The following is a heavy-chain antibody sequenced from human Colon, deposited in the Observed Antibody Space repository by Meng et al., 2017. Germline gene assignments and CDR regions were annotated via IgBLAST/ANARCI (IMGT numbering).Heavy chain of an antibody. CDR3: ATDSYTSMPS. CDR2: VSNDESIT. CDR1: GFTFSSYW. D-gene: IGHD2/OR15-2a*01. J-gene: IGHJ5*02. V-gene: IGHV3-74*01. Sequence: GGSLRLSCAASGFTFSSYWMNWVRQTPGKGLGWVSRVSNDESITSSADSVQGRFTISRDNAKNTLYLQMNSLRLEGTAVYYCATDSYTSMPSWGQGTLVTVSS.